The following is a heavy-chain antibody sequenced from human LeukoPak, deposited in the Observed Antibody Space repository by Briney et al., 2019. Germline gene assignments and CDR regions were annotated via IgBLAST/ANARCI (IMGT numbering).Heavy chain of an antibody. V-gene: IGHV4-39*01. CDR2: IYYSGST. D-gene: IGHD6-13*01. CDR3: ARPARRIAAAGHRVGDY. CDR1: GGSISSSSYY. J-gene: IGHJ4*02. Sequence: SETLSLTCTVSGGSISSSSYYWGWIRQPPGKGLEWIGSIYYSGSTYYNPSLKSRVTISVDTSKNQFSLKLSSVTAADAAVYYCARPARRIAAAGHRVGDYWGQGTLVTVSS.